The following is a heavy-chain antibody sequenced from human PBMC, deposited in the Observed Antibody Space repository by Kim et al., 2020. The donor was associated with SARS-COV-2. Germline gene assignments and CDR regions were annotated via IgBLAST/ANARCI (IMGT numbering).Heavy chain of an antibody. Sequence: VGSLRLSCSASGFTFSSYAMHWVRQAPGKGLEYLSAISSNGGSTYYADSVKGRFTISRDKSKNTLSLQMRSLRAEDTAAYYCVKAYSPCYSGSYDFDYWG. CDR2: ISSNGGST. CDR3: VKAYSPCYSGSYDFDY. V-gene: IGHV3-64D*09. CDR1: GFTFSSYA. J-gene: IGHJ4*01. D-gene: IGHD1-26*01.